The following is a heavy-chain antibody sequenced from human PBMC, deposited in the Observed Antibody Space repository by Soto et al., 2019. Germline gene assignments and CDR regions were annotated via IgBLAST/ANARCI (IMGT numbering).Heavy chain of an antibody. V-gene: IGHV3-21*01. CDR3: SRDFIYDILTEGFDP. J-gene: IGHJ5*02. CDR1: GFSFSKYK. Sequence: VGSLRLSCAASGFSFSKYKMNWVRQAPGNGLEWVSSITGDSSYTYYADSVKGRFTISRDNANNSLYLEMNSLGAEDTAMYYCSRDFIYDILTEGFDPWGRGTLVTVSS. D-gene: IGHD3-9*01. CDR2: ITGDSSYT.